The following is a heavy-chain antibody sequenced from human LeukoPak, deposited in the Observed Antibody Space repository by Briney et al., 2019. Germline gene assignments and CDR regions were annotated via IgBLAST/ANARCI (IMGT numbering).Heavy chain of an antibody. CDR2: ISGSGGTT. CDR3: AKDSSTTVTTKGGPRRSFDY. V-gene: IGHV3-23*01. J-gene: IGHJ4*02. Sequence: GGSLRLSCAASGFTFSSYVMSWVRQAPGKGLDWVSVISGSGGTTYYADSVKGRFTISRDNSKNALYLQMNSLRAEDTAIYYCAKDSSTTVTTKGGPRRSFDYWGLGTLVTVSS. D-gene: IGHD4-17*01. CDR1: GFTFSSYV.